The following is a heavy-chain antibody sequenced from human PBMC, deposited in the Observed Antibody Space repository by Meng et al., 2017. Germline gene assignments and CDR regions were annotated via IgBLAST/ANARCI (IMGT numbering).Heavy chain of an antibody. CDR3: ARGGIAVAIDY. D-gene: IGHD6-19*01. CDR2: ISAYNGNT. CDR1: GYTFTSNG. V-gene: IGHV1-18*01. Sequence: QVRLVQSGDEVKKPGSQVMGSCKVSGYTFTSNGSSWVRQAPGQGLEWMGWISAYNGNTNYAQKLQGRVTMTTDTSTSTAYMELRSLRSDDTAVYYCARGGIAVAIDYWGQGTLVTVSS. J-gene: IGHJ4*02.